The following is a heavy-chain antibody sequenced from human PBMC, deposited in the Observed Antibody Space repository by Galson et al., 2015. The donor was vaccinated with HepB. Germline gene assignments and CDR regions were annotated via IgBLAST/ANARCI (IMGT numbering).Heavy chain of an antibody. V-gene: IGHV3-30*18. CDR2: ISYDGSFK. CDR3: AKGGPGRITMMINRSLGFDP. J-gene: IGHJ5*02. Sequence: SLRLSCAASGLAFRKNGMHWVRQAPGKGLEWMAVISYDGSFKYYADSVMGRFTVSRDYSRSTLYLQMNSLRAEDTAVYYCAKGGPGRITMMINRSLGFDPWGQGTLVTVSS. D-gene: IGHD3-22*01. CDR1: GLAFRKNG.